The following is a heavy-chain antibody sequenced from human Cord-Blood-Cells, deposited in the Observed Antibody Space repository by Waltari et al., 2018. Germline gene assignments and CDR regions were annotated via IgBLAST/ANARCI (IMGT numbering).Heavy chain of an antibody. CDR2: ISAYNGNT. CDR1: GYTFTSYG. Sequence: QVQLVQSGAEVKKPGASVKVSCKASGYTFTSYGISWVRQALGQGLEWMGWISAYNGNTNYAQKLQGRVTMTTDTSTSTAYMELRSLRSDDTAVYYCARDTPDFWSGYYDAFDIWGQGTMVTVSS. J-gene: IGHJ3*02. V-gene: IGHV1-18*01. CDR3: ARDTPDFWSGYYDAFDI. D-gene: IGHD3-3*01.